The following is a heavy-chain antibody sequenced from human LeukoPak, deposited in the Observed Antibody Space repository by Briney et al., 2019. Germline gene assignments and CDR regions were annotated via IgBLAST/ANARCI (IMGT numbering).Heavy chain of an antibody. CDR1: GGSISSGDYY. CDR2: IYYSGST. Sequence: SQTLSLTCTVSGGSISSGDYYWSWIRQPPGKGLEWIGYIYYSGSTYYNPSPKSRVTISVDTSKNQFSLKLSSVTAADTAVYYCARDNMVRGAGHDYWGQGTLVTVSS. V-gene: IGHV4-30-4*01. J-gene: IGHJ4*02. D-gene: IGHD3-10*01. CDR3: ARDNMVRGAGHDY.